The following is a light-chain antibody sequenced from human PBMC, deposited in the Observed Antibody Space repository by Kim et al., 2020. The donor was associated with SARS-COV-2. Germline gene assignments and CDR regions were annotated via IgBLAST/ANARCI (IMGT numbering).Light chain of an antibody. Sequence: GGSVTISCTGSSSDIGSYNRVSWYQQPPGTAPKLIIYEVIYRPSGVPDRFSASKSDITASLTISGLQAEDEADYYCASYTSSSTYVFGTGTKVTVL. CDR3: ASYTSSSTYV. V-gene: IGLV2-18*02. J-gene: IGLJ1*01. CDR1: SSDIGSYNR. CDR2: EVI.